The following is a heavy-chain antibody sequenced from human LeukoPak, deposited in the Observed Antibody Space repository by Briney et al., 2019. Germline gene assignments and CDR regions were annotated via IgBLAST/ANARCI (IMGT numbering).Heavy chain of an antibody. V-gene: IGHV1-18*01. CDR3: ARETISSSWSHHYYGMDV. CDR2: ISAYNGNT. J-gene: IGHJ6*02. CDR1: GYTFTSYG. Sequence: ASVTVSCKASGYTFTSYGISWVRQAPGQGLEWMGWISAYNGNTNYAQKLQGRVTMTTDTSTSTAYMELRSLRSDDTAVYYCARETISSSWSHHYYGMDVWGQGTTVTVSS. D-gene: IGHD6-13*01.